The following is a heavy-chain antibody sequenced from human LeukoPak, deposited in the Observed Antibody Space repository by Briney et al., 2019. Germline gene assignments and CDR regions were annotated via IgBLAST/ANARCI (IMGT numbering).Heavy chain of an antibody. CDR3: ARDSSWSVGDGSDY. J-gene: IGHJ4*02. CDR1: GYTFTSYD. CDR2: MNPNSGNT. D-gene: IGHD1-26*01. V-gene: IGHV1-8*01. Sequence: ASVKVSCKASGYTFTSYDINWVRQATGQGLEWMGWMNPNSGNTGYAQKFQGRVTMTRNTSISTAYMELSSLRSDDTAVYYCARDSSWSVGDGSDYWGQGTLVTVSS.